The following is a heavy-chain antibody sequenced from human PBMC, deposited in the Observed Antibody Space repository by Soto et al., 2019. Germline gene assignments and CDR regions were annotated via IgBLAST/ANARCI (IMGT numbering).Heavy chain of an antibody. Sequence: GGSLRLSCAASGFTFSNAWMNWVRQSPGKGLQWVGRFKSKLDGGTTDYAAPVKGRFTISRDDSKNMFYLQMDSLKSEDTAVYYCSTDPLPPGTAPLDYWGQGTLVTVSS. CDR3: STDPLPPGTAPLDY. V-gene: IGHV3-15*01. J-gene: IGHJ4*02. CDR1: GFTFSNAW. CDR2: FKSKLDGGTT. D-gene: IGHD1-1*01.